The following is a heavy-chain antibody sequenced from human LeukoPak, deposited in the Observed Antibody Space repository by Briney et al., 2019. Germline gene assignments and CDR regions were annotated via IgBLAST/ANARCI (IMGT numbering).Heavy chain of an antibody. Sequence: KPSETLSLTCAVYGGSFSGYYWSWIRQPPGKGLEWIGEINHSGSTNYNPSLKSRVTISVDTSKNQFSLKLSSVTAADTAVYYCARGRWIAAALDYYYYMDVWGKGTTVTVFS. CDR3: ARGRWIAAALDYYYYMDV. J-gene: IGHJ6*03. V-gene: IGHV4-34*01. CDR2: INHSGST. D-gene: IGHD6-13*01. CDR1: GGSFSGYY.